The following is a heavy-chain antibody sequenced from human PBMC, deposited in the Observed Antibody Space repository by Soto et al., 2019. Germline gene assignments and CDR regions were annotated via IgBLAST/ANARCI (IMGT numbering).Heavy chain of an antibody. CDR3: ARGRDKRWESPRSPDY. Sequence: QVQLVQSGAEVKKPGASVRVSCTASGYTFTNYDITWVRQATGQGLEWMGWMNPRSGNTGYAQRFQDRITMTRDTAISTVYMELSSLRSDDTAVYYCARGRDKRWESPRSPDYWGQGTLVTVSS. V-gene: IGHV1-8*02. CDR2: MNPRSGNT. J-gene: IGHJ4*02. D-gene: IGHD1-26*01. CDR1: GYTFTNYD.